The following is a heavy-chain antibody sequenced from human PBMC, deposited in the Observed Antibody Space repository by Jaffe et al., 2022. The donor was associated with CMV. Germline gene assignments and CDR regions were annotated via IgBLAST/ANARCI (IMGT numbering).Heavy chain of an antibody. CDR2: INPTSGRT. J-gene: IGHJ4*02. CDR1: GYTFTAYH. V-gene: IGHV1-46*01. Sequence: QVQLVQSGAEVKKPGASVKVSCKVSGYTFTAYHMHWVRQAPGQGLEWMGTINPTSGRTSSAQRFQDRVTMTRDTSTSTVYMELSSLRSEDTAVYYCARRMWVRRGYSYGPGDYWGQGTLVTVSS. D-gene: IGHD5-18*01. CDR3: ARRMWVRRGYSYGPGDY.